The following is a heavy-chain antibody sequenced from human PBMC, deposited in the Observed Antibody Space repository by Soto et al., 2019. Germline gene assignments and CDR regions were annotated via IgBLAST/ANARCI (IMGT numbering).Heavy chain of an antibody. CDR1: GYSFTSYW. J-gene: IGHJ4*02. D-gene: IGHD6-19*01. CDR3: ARRSCPNSGWYEICPFDY. Sequence: GESLKISCKGSGYSFTSYWIGWVRQMPGKGLEWMGIIYPGDSDTRYSPSFQGQVTISADKSISTAYLQWSSLKASDTAVYYCARRSCPNSGWYEICPFDYWGQGTLVTVSS. CDR2: IYPGDSDT. V-gene: IGHV5-51*01.